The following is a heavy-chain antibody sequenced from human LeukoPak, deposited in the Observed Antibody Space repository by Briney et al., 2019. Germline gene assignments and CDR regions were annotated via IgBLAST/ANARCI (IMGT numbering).Heavy chain of an antibody. D-gene: IGHD6-13*01. CDR3: ATGVHGIAAAGDYYFDY. CDR1: GGSFSGYY. CDR2: IYYSGST. J-gene: IGHJ4*02. Sequence: SETLSLTCAVHGGSFSGYYWSWIRQPPGKGLEWIGYIYYSGSTNYNPSLKSRVTISIDTPNNQFSLKLSSVTAADTAVYYCATGVHGIAAAGDYYFDYWGQGTLVTVSS. V-gene: IGHV4-59*01.